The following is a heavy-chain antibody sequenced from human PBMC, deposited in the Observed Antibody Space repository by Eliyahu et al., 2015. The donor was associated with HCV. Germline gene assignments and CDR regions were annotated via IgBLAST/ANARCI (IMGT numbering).Heavy chain of an antibody. V-gene: IGHV1-24*01. Sequence: QVQLVQSGAEVKKPGASVKVSCXVSEYTLTXXSMHWVRQAPGKGLEXXGGFGPEDGETIYAQKFQGRVTMTEDTSTDTAYMELSSLRSEDTAVYYCATEKKPHRGYFTFAYPLGAFDIWGQGTMVTVSS. J-gene: IGHJ3*02. CDR3: ATEKKPHRGYFTFAYPLGAFDI. CDR1: EYTLTXXS. CDR2: FGPEDGET. D-gene: IGHD3-16*01.